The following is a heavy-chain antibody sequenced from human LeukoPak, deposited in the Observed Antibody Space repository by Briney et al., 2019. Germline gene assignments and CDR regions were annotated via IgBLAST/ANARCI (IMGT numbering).Heavy chain of an antibody. Sequence: SETLSLTCTVSGGSITSYYWSWIRQPPGKGLEWIGYIYHSGSTNYNPPLKSRVTISVETSKNQFSLRLRSVTAADTAVYYCARHTRGNLYLDYGGKGTWVPVPS. CDR3: ARHTRGNLYLDY. J-gene: IGHJ4*02. CDR2: IYHSGST. D-gene: IGHD2/OR15-2a*01. CDR1: GGSITSYY. V-gene: IGHV4-59*08.